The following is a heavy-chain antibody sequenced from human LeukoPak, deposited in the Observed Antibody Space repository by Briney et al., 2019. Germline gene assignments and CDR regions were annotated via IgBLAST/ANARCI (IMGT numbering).Heavy chain of an antibody. J-gene: IGHJ4*02. Sequence: SETLPLTCTVSGGSISSYYWSWIRQPPGKGLEWIGYIYYSGSTNYNPSLKSRVTISVDTSKNQFSLKLSSVTAADTAVYYCARVGQDYYGSVSYYQPFDYWGQGTLVTVSS. CDR3: ARVGQDYYGSVSYYQPFDY. V-gene: IGHV4-59*01. D-gene: IGHD3-10*01. CDR2: IYYSGST. CDR1: GGSISSYY.